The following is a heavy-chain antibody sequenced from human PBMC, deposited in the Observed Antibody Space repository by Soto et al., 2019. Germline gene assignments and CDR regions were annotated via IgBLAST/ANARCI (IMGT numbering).Heavy chain of an antibody. Sequence: EVQLVESGGGLVQPGGSLRLSCAASGFTFSSYWMHWVRQAPGKGLVWVSRINSDRSRKSYADSVKGRFTISRDNAKNTLNLQMNSLRAEDTAVYYCARDRAIAYRGLDPWGQGTLVTVSS. D-gene: IGHD2-2*02. CDR3: ARDRAIAYRGLDP. J-gene: IGHJ5*02. CDR2: INSDRSRK. CDR1: GFTFSSYW. V-gene: IGHV3-74*01.